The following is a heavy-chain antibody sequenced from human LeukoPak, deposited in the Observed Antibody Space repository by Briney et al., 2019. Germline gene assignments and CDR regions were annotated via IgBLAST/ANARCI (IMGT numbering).Heavy chain of an antibody. CDR2: ISSSSSTI. CDR3: ARVPEAYYDILTGPPGYYGMDV. CDR1: GFTFSSYS. D-gene: IGHD3-9*01. Sequence: GGSLRLSCAASGFTFSSYSMNWVRQAPGEGLEWVSYISSSSSTIYYADSVKGRFTISRDNAKNSLYLQMNSLRAEDTAVYYCARVPEAYYDILTGPPGYYGMDVWGQGTTVTVSS. J-gene: IGHJ6*02. V-gene: IGHV3-48*04.